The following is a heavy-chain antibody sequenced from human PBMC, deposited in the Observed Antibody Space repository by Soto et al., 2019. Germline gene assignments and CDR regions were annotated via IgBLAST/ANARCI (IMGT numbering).Heavy chain of an antibody. Sequence: GGSLRLSCAASGFTFSSYAMSWVRQAPGKGLEWVSAISGSGGSTYYADSVKGRFTISRDNSKNTLYLQMNSLRAEDTAVYYCAKDWGIVGATLPFDYWGQGTLVTVSS. J-gene: IGHJ4*02. V-gene: IGHV3-23*01. CDR3: AKDWGIVGATLPFDY. CDR1: GFTFSSYA. CDR2: ISGSGGST. D-gene: IGHD1-26*01.